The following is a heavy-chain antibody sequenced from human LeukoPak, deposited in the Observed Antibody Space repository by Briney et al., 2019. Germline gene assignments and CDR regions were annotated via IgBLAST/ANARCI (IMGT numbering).Heavy chain of an antibody. J-gene: IGHJ3*02. Sequence: PGGSLRLSCAASGFTFSNYSMNWVRQAPGKGLEWVSSISSSNYIYYADSVKGRFTISRDNAKNSLYLQMNSLRAEDTALYHCARGSDAFDIWGQGTMVTVSS. CDR3: ARGSDAFDI. CDR2: ISSSNYI. CDR1: GFTFSNYS. V-gene: IGHV3-21*04.